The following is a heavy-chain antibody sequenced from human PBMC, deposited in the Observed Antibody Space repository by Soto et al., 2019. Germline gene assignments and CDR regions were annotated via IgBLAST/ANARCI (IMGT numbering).Heavy chain of an antibody. V-gene: IGHV4-34*01. CDR2: NNHSGST. Sequence: SETLSLTCAVYGGSSSVDLWCWVRYPPGKGMEWMGENNHSGSTNYNPSLKSRVTISVDTSKNQFPLKRSSVPGPETSVYYCWRVRYIAAAGPPLLHAFGVWGRGRIVP. J-gene: IGHJ3*01. CDR3: WRVRYIAAAGPPLLHAFGV. CDR1: GGSSSVDL. D-gene: IGHD6-13*01.